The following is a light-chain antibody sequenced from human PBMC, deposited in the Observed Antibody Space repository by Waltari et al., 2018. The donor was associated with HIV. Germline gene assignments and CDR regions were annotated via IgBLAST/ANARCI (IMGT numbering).Light chain of an antibody. V-gene: IGLV1-47*01. CDR1: SSNIGNDN. Sequence: QSVLTQPPSASGTPGQTVTISCSGSSSNIGNDNLYWYQQLPGMTPKLLIYKNYQGPSGVPDRFAGSKSGTSASLAISGLRSEDEADYYCVGWDGSLSGYVFGAGTKVTVL. CDR2: KNY. J-gene: IGLJ1*01. CDR3: VGWDGSLSGYV.